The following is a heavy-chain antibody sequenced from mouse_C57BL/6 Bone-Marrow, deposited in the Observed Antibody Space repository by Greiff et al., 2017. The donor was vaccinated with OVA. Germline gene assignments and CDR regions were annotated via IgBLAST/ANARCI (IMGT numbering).Heavy chain of an antibody. Sequence: QVQLKQPGAELVKPGASVKVSCKASGYTFTSYWMHWVKQRPGQGLEWIGRIHPSDSDTNYNQKFKGKATLTVDKSSSTAYMQLSSLTSEDSAVYYCARSTVVATDWYFDVWGTGTTVTVSS. CDR2: IHPSDSDT. CDR1: GYTFTSYW. J-gene: IGHJ1*03. D-gene: IGHD1-1*01. CDR3: ARSTVVATDWYFDV. V-gene: IGHV1-74*01.